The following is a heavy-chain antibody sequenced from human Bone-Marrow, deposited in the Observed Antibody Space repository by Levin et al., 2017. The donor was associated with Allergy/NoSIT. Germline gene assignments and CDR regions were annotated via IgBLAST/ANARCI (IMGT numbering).Heavy chain of an antibody. Sequence: GGSLRLSCAASGLTFSNCGFHWVRQAPGKGLEWVAVISYDGSNQYFADSVKGRFTISRDDSKNTLYLHMNSLRAEDTAVYYCAKLAWMFSGFTYGVGSARAVNERTTDYWGQGTLVIVSS. CDR1: GLTFSNCG. D-gene: IGHD5-18*01. CDR3: AKLAWMFSGFTYGVGSARAVNERTTDY. J-gene: IGHJ4*02. CDR2: ISYDGSNQ. V-gene: IGHV3-30*18.